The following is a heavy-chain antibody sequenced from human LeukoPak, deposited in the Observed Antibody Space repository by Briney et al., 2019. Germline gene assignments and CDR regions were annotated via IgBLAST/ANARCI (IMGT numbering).Heavy chain of an antibody. CDR1: GYTCTSYG. Sequence: ASVKVSCKASGYTCTSYGISWVRQAPGQGLEWMGWISAYNGNTNYAQKLQGRVTMTADTSTSTAYMELRSLRSDDTAVYYCAREWCSGGSCNWFDPWGQGTLVTVSS. CDR3: AREWCSGGSCNWFDP. CDR2: ISAYNGNT. J-gene: IGHJ5*02. V-gene: IGHV1-18*01. D-gene: IGHD2-15*01.